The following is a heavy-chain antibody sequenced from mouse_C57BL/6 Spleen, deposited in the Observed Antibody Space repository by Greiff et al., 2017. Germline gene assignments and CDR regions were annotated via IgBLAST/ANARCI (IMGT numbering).Heavy chain of an antibody. CDR2: INPNNGGT. Sequence: VHVKQSGPELVKPGASVKMSCKASGYTFTDYNMHWVKQSHGKSLEWIGYINPNNGGTSYNQKFKGQATLTVNKSSSTAYMELRSLKSEDSAVYYGATGGNDYDEGGVGWFAYWGQGTLVTVSA. V-gene: IGHV1-22*01. CDR1: GYTFTDYN. J-gene: IGHJ3*01. CDR3: ATGGNDYDEGGVGWFAY. D-gene: IGHD2-4*01.